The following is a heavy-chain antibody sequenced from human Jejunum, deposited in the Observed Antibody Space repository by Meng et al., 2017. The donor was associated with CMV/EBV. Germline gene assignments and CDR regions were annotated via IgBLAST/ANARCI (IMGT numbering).Heavy chain of an antibody. J-gene: IGHJ3*02. D-gene: IGHD6-6*01. Sequence: SAFTFSDYWMHGVRQAPGKGLVWVSRINTDGGTTVYADSVKGRFTISRDNAKNTLSLQMNSLRGEDTAVYYCAREQSSSYAFDIWGQGTVVTVSS. V-gene: IGHV3-74*03. CDR3: AREQSSSYAFDI. CDR2: INTDGGTT. CDR1: AFTFSDYW.